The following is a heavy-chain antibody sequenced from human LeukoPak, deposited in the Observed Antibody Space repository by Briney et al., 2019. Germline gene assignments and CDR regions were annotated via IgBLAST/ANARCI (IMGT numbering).Heavy chain of an antibody. V-gene: IGHV3-7*01. CDR2: IKQDGSEK. Sequence: PGGSLRLSCAASGFTFSSYWMSWVRQAPGKGLEWVANIKQDGSEKYYVDSVKGRFTISRDNAKNSLYLQMNSLRAEDTAVYYCARDSPLAEVLIDYWGQGTLVTVSS. J-gene: IGHJ4*02. CDR3: ARDSPLAEVLIDY. CDR1: GFTFSSYW.